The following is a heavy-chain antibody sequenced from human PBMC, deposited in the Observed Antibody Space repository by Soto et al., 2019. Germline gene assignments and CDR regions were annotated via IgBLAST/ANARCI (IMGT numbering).Heavy chain of an antibody. Sequence: XVSLTIASAASGCTVSSDAMSWGRQAPGKGLEWVSAISGSGGSTYYADSVKGRFTISRDNSKNTLYLQMNSLRAEDTAVYYCEKDGSFGSWYENWFEPWGQGTLVTVPS. V-gene: IGHV3-23*01. CDR1: GCTVSSDA. D-gene: IGHD6-13*01. J-gene: IGHJ5*02. CDR2: ISGSGGST. CDR3: EKDGSFGSWYENWFEP.